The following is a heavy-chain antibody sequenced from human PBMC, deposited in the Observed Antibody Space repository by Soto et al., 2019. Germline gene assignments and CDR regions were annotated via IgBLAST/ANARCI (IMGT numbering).Heavy chain of an antibody. D-gene: IGHD3-22*01. CDR3: ARDRRDYYDKAQPTFEY. CDR1: GYTFTSYG. Sequence: ASVKVSCKASGYTFTSYGISWVRQAPGQGLEWMGWISAYNGNTNYAQKLQGRVTMTTDTSTSTAYMELRSLRSDDTAVYYCARDRRDYYDKAQPTFEYLGQGTLVIVSS. V-gene: IGHV1-18*04. J-gene: IGHJ4*02. CDR2: ISAYNGNT.